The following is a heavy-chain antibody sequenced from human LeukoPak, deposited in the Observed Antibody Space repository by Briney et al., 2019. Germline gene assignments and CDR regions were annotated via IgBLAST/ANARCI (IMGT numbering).Heavy chain of an antibody. Sequence: SETLSLTCTVSGGSVSSYYWSWIRQPPGKGLEWIGYIYYSGSTNYNPSLKSRVTISVDTSKNQFSLKLSSVTAADTAVYYCARDTGRWFDPWGQGTLVTVSS. J-gene: IGHJ5*02. D-gene: IGHD3-10*01. CDR1: GGSVSSYY. CDR3: ARDTGRWFDP. CDR2: IYYSGST. V-gene: IGHV4-59*02.